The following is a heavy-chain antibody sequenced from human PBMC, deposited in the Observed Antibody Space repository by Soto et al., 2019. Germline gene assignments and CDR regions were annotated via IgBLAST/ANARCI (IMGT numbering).Heavy chain of an antibody. J-gene: IGHJ4*02. CDR1: GYTFTSYD. CDR2: MNPNSGNT. D-gene: IGHD3-22*01. CDR3: AREGVYYYDSSGYSTGFDY. V-gene: IGHV1-8*01. Sequence: ASVKFSCKAXGYTFTSYDINRVRQATGQGLEWMGWMNPNSGNTGYAQKFRGRVTMTRNTSISTAYMELSSLRSEDTAVYYCAREGVYYYDSSGYSTGFDYWGQGTLVTVSS.